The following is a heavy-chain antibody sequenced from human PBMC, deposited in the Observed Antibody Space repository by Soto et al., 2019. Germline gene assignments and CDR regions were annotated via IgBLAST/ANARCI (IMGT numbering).Heavy chain of an antibody. D-gene: IGHD3-10*01. V-gene: IGHV3-23*01. CDR2: VSAGGDMT. Sequence: PGGSLRLSCAASGFTFSSYAMSWVRQAPGKGLEWVSSVSAGGDMTYYSDSVKGRLTISRDNSNNALFLQMNSLRAEDTALYYCARGDRGGSGSPASYYYSGLDVWGQGTTVTVSS. CDR3: ARGDRGGSGSPASYYYSGLDV. J-gene: IGHJ6*02. CDR1: GFTFSSYA.